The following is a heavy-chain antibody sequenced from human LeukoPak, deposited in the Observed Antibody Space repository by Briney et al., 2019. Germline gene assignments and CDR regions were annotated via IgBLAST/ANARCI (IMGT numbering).Heavy chain of an antibody. J-gene: IGHJ4*02. D-gene: IGHD3-22*01. V-gene: IGHV3-30*04. CDR2: ISFDGTDA. Sequence: QSGTSLRLSCAASGFTFSSYAIHWVRQAPGKGLEWVAVISFDGTDAFYADSVKGRFTISRDNSKNTLYLQMNSLRADDTAVYYRARGSTYYYDSSDPYYFDYWGQGTLVTVSS. CDR3: ARGSTYYYDSSDPYYFDY. CDR1: GFTFSSYA.